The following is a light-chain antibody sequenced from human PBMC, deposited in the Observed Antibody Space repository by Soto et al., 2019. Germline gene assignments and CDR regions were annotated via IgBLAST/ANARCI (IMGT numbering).Light chain of an antibody. CDR1: QSVSSY. J-gene: IGKJ2*01. V-gene: IGKV1-39*01. CDR2: SAS. CDR3: QQTFKTPHT. Sequence: DIQMTQSPPSLSASVGDSVTISCRASQSVSSYLNWYQQQPGEAPKLLISSASTLQTGVPSRFSGSGFGTDYTLTISSLQSADFATYYCQQTFKTPHTFGQGTKVDI.